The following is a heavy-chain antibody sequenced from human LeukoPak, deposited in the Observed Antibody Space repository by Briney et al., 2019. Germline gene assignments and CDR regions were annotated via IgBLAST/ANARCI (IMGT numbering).Heavy chain of an antibody. CDR3: TTRLRFFQWLRESFFDY. Sequence: GGSLRLSCAASGFSFTDAWMSWVRQAPGKGLQWVGRIRSKTDGGTTDYAAHVEGRFTISRDDSKTTLYLQMNSLKSEDTAVYYCTTRLRFFQWLRESFFDYWGQGSLVTVSS. CDR2: IRSKTDGGTT. D-gene: IGHD3-3*01. J-gene: IGHJ4*02. CDR1: GFSFTDAW. V-gene: IGHV3-15*01.